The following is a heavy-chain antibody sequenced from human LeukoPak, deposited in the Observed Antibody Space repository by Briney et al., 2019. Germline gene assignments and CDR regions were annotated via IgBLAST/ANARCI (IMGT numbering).Heavy chain of an antibody. CDR1: GGLTSDHY. V-gene: IGHV4-4*09. J-gene: IGHJ4*02. CDR2: IYFRGGT. Sequence: SSETLSLTCTVSGGLTSDHYWSWIRQPPGKGLEWIGYIYFRGGTNYSPSLERRVKISGDTAKTEFSLKMTSVTAADTAVYYCARGRLIVAPGVYYFEYWGQGTLVTVSS. CDR3: ARGRLIVAPGVYYFEY. D-gene: IGHD2-8*01.